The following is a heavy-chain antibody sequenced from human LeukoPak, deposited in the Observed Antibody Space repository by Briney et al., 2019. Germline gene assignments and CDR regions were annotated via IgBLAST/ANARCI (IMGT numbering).Heavy chain of an antibody. V-gene: IGHV1-18*01. Sequence: ASVKVSCKASGYTFTSYGISWVRQAPGQGLEWMGWISAYNGNTNYAQKLQGRVTMTTDTSTSTAYMELRSLRSDDTAVYYCARDPNPYYYGSGINWFDPWGQGTLVTVSS. CDR3: ARDPNPYYYGSGINWFDP. CDR1: GYTFTSYG. D-gene: IGHD3-10*01. J-gene: IGHJ5*02. CDR2: ISAYNGNT.